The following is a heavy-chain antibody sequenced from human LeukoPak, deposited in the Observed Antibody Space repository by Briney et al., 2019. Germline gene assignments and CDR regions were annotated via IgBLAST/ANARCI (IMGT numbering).Heavy chain of an antibody. J-gene: IGHJ6*03. CDR3: ARALRFDYYYYMDV. CDR2: IISIFGTA. V-gene: IGHV1-69*13. Sequence: SVKVSCKASGGTFSSYAISWVRQAPGQGLEWTGGIISIFGTANYAQKFQGRVTITADESTSTAYMELSSLRSEDTAVYYCARALRFDYYYYMDVWGKGTTVTVSS. D-gene: IGHD3-3*01. CDR1: GGTFSSYA.